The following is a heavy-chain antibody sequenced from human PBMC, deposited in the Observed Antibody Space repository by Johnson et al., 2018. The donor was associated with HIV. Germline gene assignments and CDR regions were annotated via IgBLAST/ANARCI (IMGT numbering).Heavy chain of an antibody. D-gene: IGHD1-26*01. V-gene: IGHV3-11*04. CDR3: ARSWELGETAFDI. CDR2: ISSSGSTI. Sequence: QVQLVESGGGLVKPGGSLRLSCAASGFTFSNAWMSWVRQAPGKGLEWVSNISSSGSTIYYADSVKGRFTISRDNAKNSLYLQMNSLRAEDTAVYYCARSWELGETAFDIWGQGTMVTVSS. J-gene: IGHJ3*02. CDR1: GFTFSNAW.